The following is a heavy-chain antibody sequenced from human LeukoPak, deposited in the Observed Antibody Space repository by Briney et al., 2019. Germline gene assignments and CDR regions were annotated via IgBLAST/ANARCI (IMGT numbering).Heavy chain of an antibody. Sequence: SETLSLTRTVSGGSISSYYWSWIRQPPGKGLEWIGYIYYSGSTNYNPSLKSRVTISVDTSKNQFSLKLSSVTAADTAVYYCASSDYGDYSNYFDYWGQGTLVTVSS. J-gene: IGHJ4*02. V-gene: IGHV4-59*08. CDR1: GGSISSYY. D-gene: IGHD4-17*01. CDR2: IYYSGST. CDR3: ASSDYGDYSNYFDY.